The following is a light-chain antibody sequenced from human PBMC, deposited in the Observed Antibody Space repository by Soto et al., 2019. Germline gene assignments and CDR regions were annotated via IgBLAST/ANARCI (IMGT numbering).Light chain of an antibody. V-gene: IGKV1-27*01. J-gene: IGKJ4*02. CDR3: LRYDSAPPTCM. CDR2: ATS. CDR1: QDIRND. Sequence: DIQMTQSPSSLSAYVGDRITITCRASQDIRNDLAWYQQKPGKAPELLIFATSTLQAGVSSRFSGTASGTESTLTISSVRPEDVASYDCLRYDSAPPTCMFAGGTKVEIK.